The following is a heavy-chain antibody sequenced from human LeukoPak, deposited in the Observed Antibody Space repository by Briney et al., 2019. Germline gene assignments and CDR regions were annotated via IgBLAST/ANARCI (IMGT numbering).Heavy chain of an antibody. CDR2: MSPNSGNT. D-gene: IGHD1-26*01. Sequence: ASVKVSWKASGYTFTSYDINWVRQATGQGLEWMGWMSPNSGNTGYAQKFQGRVTMTRNTSISTAYMELSSLRSEDTAVYYCARGGIYYYGMDVWGQGTTVTVSS. CDR1: GYTFTSYD. CDR3: ARGGIYYYGMDV. J-gene: IGHJ6*02. V-gene: IGHV1-8*01.